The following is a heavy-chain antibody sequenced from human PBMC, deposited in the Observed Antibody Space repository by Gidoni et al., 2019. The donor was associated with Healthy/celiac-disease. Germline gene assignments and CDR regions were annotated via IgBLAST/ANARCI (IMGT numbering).Heavy chain of an antibody. CDR3: TRNQVDAFDI. J-gene: IGHJ3*02. V-gene: IGHV3-49*03. D-gene: IGHD2-2*01. Sequence: EVQLVESGGGLVQPGRSLRLSCTASVFTFGAYAMSWFRQGPGKGLEWVGFIRSKAYGGTTEYAASVKGRFTISRDDSKSIAYLQMNSLKTEDTAVYYCTRNQVDAFDIWGQGTMVTVSS. CDR2: IRSKAYGGTT. CDR1: VFTFGAYA.